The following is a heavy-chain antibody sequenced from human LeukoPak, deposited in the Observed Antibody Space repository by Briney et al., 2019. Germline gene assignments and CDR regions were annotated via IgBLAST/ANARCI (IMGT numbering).Heavy chain of an antibody. V-gene: IGHV4-59*01. CDR3: ARETGDCSSTSCPPGGFDP. Sequence: SGTLSLTCTVSGGSISSYYWSWIRQPPGKGLEWIGYIYYSGSTNYNPSLKSRVTISVDTSKNQFSLKLSSVTAADTAVYYCARETGDCSSTSCPPGGFDPWGQGTLVTVSS. CDR1: GGSISSYY. D-gene: IGHD2-2*01. CDR2: IYYSGST. J-gene: IGHJ5*02.